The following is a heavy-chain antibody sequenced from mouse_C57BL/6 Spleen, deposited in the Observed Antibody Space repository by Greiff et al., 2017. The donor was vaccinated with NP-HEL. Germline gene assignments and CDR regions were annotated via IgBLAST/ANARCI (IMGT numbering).Heavy chain of an antibody. J-gene: IGHJ3*01. CDR2: ILPSTGST. D-gene: IGHD2-14*01. V-gene: IGHV1-9*01. Sequence: QVQLQQSGAELIPPGASVKLSCKATGYTFTRYCIPLLKHMRLPCLSSIFSILPSTGSTNYNEKFKGKATFTADTSSNTAYMQLSSLTTEDSAIYYCARDRGACFAYWGQGTLVTVSA. CDR3: ARDRGACFAY. CDR1: GYTFTRYC.